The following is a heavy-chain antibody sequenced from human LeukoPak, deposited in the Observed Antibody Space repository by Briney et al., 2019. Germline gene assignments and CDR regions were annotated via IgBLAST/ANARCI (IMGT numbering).Heavy chain of an antibody. Sequence: PSETLSLTCAVYGGSFSGFYWSWIRQPPGKGLEWIGEINHSGSTNYNPSLKSRVTISVDTSKNQFYLKLSPVTAADTAVYYCARAKTLAARPRGWFDPWGQGTLVTVSS. CDR3: ARAKTLAARPRGWFDP. CDR1: GGSFSGFY. CDR2: INHSGST. V-gene: IGHV4-34*01. D-gene: IGHD6-6*01. J-gene: IGHJ5*02.